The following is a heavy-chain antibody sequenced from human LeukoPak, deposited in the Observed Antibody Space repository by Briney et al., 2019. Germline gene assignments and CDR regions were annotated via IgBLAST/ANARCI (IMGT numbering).Heavy chain of an antibody. CDR3: ARLRYYYDSSGYSYYFDY. D-gene: IGHD3-22*01. V-gene: IGHV5-51*01. CDR2: IYPGESDT. Sequence: GESLKISCKGSGYSFTSYWIGWVRQMPGKGLEWMGIIYPGESDTRYSPSFQGQVTISADKSISTAYLQWSSLKASDTAMYYCARLRYYYDSSGYSYYFDYWGQGTLVTVSS. J-gene: IGHJ4*02. CDR1: GYSFTSYW.